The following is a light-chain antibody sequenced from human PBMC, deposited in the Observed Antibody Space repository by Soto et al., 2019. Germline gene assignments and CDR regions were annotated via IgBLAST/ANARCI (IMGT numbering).Light chain of an antibody. CDR3: QQYNSYSTWT. Sequence: DIQMNQSHSTLSACVGDTVTITCRASQSVNKWLAWFQQKPGKVPKLLLFDASTLQTGVPSRFGGGGAGTEFTLTISSLQPDDFSAYYCQQYNSYSTWTLCPGTKVDIK. CDR1: QSVNKW. V-gene: IGKV1-5*01. J-gene: IGKJ1*01. CDR2: DAS.